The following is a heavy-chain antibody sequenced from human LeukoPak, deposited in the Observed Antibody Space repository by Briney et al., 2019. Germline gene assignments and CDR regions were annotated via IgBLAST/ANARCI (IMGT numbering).Heavy chain of an antibody. CDR1: GDSVSSNSAA. V-gene: IGHV6-1*01. J-gene: IGHJ5*02. CDR3: ARAGEYSSGWHPLYNWFDP. D-gene: IGHD6-19*01. CDR2: TYYRSKWYN. Sequence: SQTLSLTCAISGDSVSSNSAAWNWIRQSPSRGLEWLGRTYYRSKWYNDYAVSVKSRITINPDTSKNQFSLQLNSVTPEDTAVYYCARAGEYSSGWHPLYNWFDPWGQGTLVTVSS.